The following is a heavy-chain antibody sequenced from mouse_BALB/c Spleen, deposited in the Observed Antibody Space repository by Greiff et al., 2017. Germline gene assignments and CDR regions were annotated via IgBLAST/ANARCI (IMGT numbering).Heavy chain of an antibody. CDR1: GFNIKDTY. V-gene: IGHV14-3*02. CDR2: IDPANGNT. J-gene: IGHJ2*01. Sequence: VQLKESGAELVKPGASVKLSCTASGFNIKDTYMHWVKQRPEQGLEWIGRIDPANGNTKYDPKFQGKATITADTSSNTAYLQLISLTSEDTAVYYCASGGRRFDYWGQGTTLTVSS. CDR3: ASGGRRFDY.